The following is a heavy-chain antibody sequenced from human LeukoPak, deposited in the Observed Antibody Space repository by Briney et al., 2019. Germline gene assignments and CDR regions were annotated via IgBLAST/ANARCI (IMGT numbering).Heavy chain of an antibody. CDR2: IYYSGST. Sequence: PSETLSLTCTVSGGSISSSSYYWGWIRQPPGKGLEWIGCIYYSGSTYYNPSLKSRVTISVDTSKNQFSLKLSSVTAADTAVYYCARVGSIAAAGTGAVDYWGQGTLVTVSS. CDR3: ARVGSIAAAGTGAVDY. J-gene: IGHJ4*02. V-gene: IGHV4-39*07. CDR1: GGSISSSSYY. D-gene: IGHD6-13*01.